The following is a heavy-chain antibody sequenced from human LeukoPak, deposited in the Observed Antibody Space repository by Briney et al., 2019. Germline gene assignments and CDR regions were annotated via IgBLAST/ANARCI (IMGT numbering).Heavy chain of an antibody. CDR3: ARSGLDSRYYFGMDV. J-gene: IGHJ6*02. V-gene: IGHV4-59*01. CDR1: GGSISSYY. CDR2: IYYSGST. D-gene: IGHD5-12*01. Sequence: SETLSLTCTVSGGSISSYYWSWIRQPSGGGLEWIGYIYYSGSTNYNPSLKRRVTISLDTSKSQFSLKLRSVTAADTAVYYCARSGLDSRYYFGMDVWGQGTTVTVSS.